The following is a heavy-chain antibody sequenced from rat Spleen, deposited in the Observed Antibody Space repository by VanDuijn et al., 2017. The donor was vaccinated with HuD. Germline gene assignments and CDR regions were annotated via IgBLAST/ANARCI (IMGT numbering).Heavy chain of an antibody. V-gene: IGHV3-1*01. CDR1: GHSITSSY. CDR3: ARGAGYVLDA. CDR2: IPYSGTT. J-gene: IGHJ2*01. Sequence: ELQLQESGPGPVKVSESLSLTCSVTGHSITSSYRWNWIRKFTGNKMEWMGFIPYSGTTSYNPSLKSRISITLDTSKNQYFLRFNSVTTEDTATYYCARGAGYVLDAWGKGVMVTVSS. D-gene: IGHD1-4*01.